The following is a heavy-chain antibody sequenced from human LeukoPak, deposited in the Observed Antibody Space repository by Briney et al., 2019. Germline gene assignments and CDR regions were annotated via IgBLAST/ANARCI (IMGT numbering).Heavy chain of an antibody. Sequence: GGSLRLSCAASGFTFSSYGMHWVRQAPGKGLEWVAVIWYDGSNKYYADSVKGRFTISRDNSKNTLYLQMNSLRAEDTAVYYCARDGVRYIDWFNWFDPWGQGTLVTVSS. V-gene: IGHV3-33*01. CDR1: GFTFSSYG. D-gene: IGHD3-9*01. CDR2: IWYDGSNK. J-gene: IGHJ5*02. CDR3: ARDGVRYIDWFNWFDP.